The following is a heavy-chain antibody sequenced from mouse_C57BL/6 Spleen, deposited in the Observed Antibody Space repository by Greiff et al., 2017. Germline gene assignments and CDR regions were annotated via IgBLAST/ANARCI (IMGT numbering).Heavy chain of an antibody. CDR2: ISYDGSN. V-gene: IGHV3-6*01. CDR3: AREAYYFDY. CDR1: GYSITSGYY. J-gene: IGHJ2*01. Sequence: EVKVEESGPGLVKPSQSLSLTCSVTGYSITSGYYWNWIRQFPGNKLEWMGYISYDGSNNYNPSLKNRISITRDTSKNQFFLKLNSVTTEYTATYYCAREAYYFDYWGQGTTLTVSS.